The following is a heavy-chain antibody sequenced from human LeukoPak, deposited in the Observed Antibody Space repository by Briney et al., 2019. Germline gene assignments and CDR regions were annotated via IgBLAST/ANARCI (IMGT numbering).Heavy chain of an antibody. CDR1: GGSISSGGYY. CDR3: ARDWGQLVGY. J-gene: IGHJ4*02. D-gene: IGHD6-6*01. CDR2: IYHSVST. V-gene: IGHV4-30-2*01. Sequence: SQTLSLTCTVSGGSISSGGYYWSWIRQPPGKGLEWIGYIYHSVSTYYNPSLKSRVTISVDRSKTQLSLKLSSVTAADTAVYYCARDWGQLVGYWGQGTLVTVSS.